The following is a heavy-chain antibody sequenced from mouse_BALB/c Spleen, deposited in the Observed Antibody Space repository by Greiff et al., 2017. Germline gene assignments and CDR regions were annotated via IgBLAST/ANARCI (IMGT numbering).Heavy chain of an antibody. Sequence: VKLQESGPGLVAPSQSLSITCTVSGFSLTSYGVHWVRQPPGKGLEWLGVIWAGGSTNYNSALMSRLSISKDNSKSQVFLKMNSLQTDDTAMYYCARGGGYDWYFDVWGAGTTVTVSS. CDR2: IWAGGST. J-gene: IGHJ1*01. V-gene: IGHV2-9*02. D-gene: IGHD2-2*01. CDR1: GFSLTSYG. CDR3: ARGGGYDWYFDV.